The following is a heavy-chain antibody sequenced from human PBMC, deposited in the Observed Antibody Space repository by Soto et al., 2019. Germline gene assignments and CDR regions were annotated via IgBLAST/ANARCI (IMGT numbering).Heavy chain of an antibody. CDR2: ISAYNGNT. CDR1: GYTFTSYG. Sequence: ASVKVSCKASGYTFTSYGISWVRQAPGQGLEWMGWISAYNGNTNYAQKLQGRVTMTTDTSTSTAYMELRSLRSDDTAVYYCARDAGIAVAGASNYFDFWGQGTLVTVSS. J-gene: IGHJ4*02. V-gene: IGHV1-18*01. D-gene: IGHD6-19*01. CDR3: ARDAGIAVAGASNYFDF.